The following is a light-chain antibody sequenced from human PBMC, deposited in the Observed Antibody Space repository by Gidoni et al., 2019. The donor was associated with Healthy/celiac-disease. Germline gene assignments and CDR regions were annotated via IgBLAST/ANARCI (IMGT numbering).Light chain of an antibody. J-gene: IGKJ1*01. CDR3: QQYGSHRGT. CDR2: GAS. CDR1: QSVSSSY. V-gene: IGKV3-20*01. Sequence: IVLTQSPGTLSLSPGERATLSCRASQSVSSSYLAWYQQKPGQAPRLLIYGASSRATGIPDRFSGSGSGTDFTLTISRLEPEDFAVYYCQQYGSHRGTFGQGTKVEIK.